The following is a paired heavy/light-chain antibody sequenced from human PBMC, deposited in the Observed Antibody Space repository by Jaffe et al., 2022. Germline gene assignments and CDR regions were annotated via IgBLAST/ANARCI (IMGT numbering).Light chain of an antibody. CDR3: ATWDDTLSAIV. Sequence: QSVLTQPPSASGTPGQRVALSCSGSSSSIGSNTVNWYQQRPGTAPKLLIYYSNQRPSGVPDRFSGSKSGTSASLAISGLQSEDEADYYCATWDDTLSAIVFGGGTTLTVL. V-gene: IGLV1-44*01. J-gene: IGLJ3*02. CDR1: SSSIGSNT. CDR2: YSN.
Heavy chain of an antibody. Sequence: QITLKESGPTLVKPTQTLTLTCTFSGFSLTTNGVSVGWIRQPSGKALEWLTLVYWNDDKRYNPSLKDRVTITKDSPRNQVVLRMTNMDTVDTGTYFCAHRRRGAQWLVSWGAFDFWGPGIMVTVSS. D-gene: IGHD6-19*01. CDR2: VYWNDDK. J-gene: IGHJ3*01. CDR3: AHRRRGAQWLVSWGAFDF. CDR1: GFSLTTNGVS. V-gene: IGHV2-5*01.